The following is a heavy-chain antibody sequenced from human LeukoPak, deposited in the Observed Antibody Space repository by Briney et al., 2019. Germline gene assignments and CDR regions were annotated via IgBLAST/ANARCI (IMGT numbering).Heavy chain of an antibody. CDR1: GYTFTSYA. Sequence: ASVKVSCKASGYTFTSYAMHWVRQAPGRRLEWMGWINAGNGNTKYSQKFQGRVTITRDTSASTAYMELSSLRSEDTAVYYCARPKYQLLYCFGYWGQGTLVTVSS. J-gene: IGHJ4*02. V-gene: IGHV1-3*01. CDR3: ARPKYQLLYCFGY. D-gene: IGHD2-2*02. CDR2: INAGNGNT.